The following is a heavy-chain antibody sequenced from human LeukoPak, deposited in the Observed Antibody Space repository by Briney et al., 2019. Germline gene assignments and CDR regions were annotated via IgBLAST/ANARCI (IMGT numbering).Heavy chain of an antibody. V-gene: IGHV4-39*02. J-gene: IGHJ4*02. CDR2: IYYTGTT. CDR3: ARGRDLSIYDY. Sequence: SETLSLTCSVSGASVSSNNYYWDWIRQPPGKGLEWIVSIYYTGTTYYNPSLKSRVTISVDTSNNHFSLKLSSVTAADTAVYYCARGRDLSIYDYWGQGTLVTVSS. D-gene: IGHD2/OR15-2a*01. CDR1: GASVSSNNYY.